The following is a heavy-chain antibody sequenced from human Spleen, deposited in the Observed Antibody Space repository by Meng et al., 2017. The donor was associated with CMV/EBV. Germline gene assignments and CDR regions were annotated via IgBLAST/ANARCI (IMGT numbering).Heavy chain of an antibody. J-gene: IGHJ6*02. CDR3: ARENIRRDCSSTSCYGTAQYYGMDV. CDR2: ISFDGSNK. CDR1: GFTFGDYA. D-gene: IGHD2-2*01. V-gene: IGHV3-30-3*01. Sequence: GESLKISCTTSGFTFGDYAMSWVRQAPGKGLEWVAVISFDGSNKYYADSVKGRFTISRDNSKNTLYLQMNSLRAEDTAVYYCARENIRRDCSSTSCYGTAQYYGMDVWGQGTTVTVSS.